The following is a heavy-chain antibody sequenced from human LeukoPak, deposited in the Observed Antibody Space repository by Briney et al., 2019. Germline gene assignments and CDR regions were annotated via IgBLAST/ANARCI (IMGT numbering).Heavy chain of an antibody. CDR3: ARNPIVVVPAASLNYYYYMDV. J-gene: IGHJ6*03. Sequence: SETLSLTCTVSGASISSSSYSWGWLRQPPGKGLEWIGSIYYSGSTYYHPSLKSRVTITVDTSKNQFSLKLSSVTAADTAVYYCARNPIVVVPAASLNYYYYMDVWGKGTTVTVSS. D-gene: IGHD2-2*01. V-gene: IGHV4-39*07. CDR1: GASISSSSYS. CDR2: IYYSGST.